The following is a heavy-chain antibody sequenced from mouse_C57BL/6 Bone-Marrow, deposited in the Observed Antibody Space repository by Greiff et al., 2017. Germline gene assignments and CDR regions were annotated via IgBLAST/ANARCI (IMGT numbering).Heavy chain of an antibody. CDR3: ARSRGYLWYFDV. D-gene: IGHD2-2*01. CDR2: IRNKANGYTT. CDR1: GFTFTDYY. Sequence: EVKVVESGGGLVQPGGSLSLSCAASGFTFTDYYMSWVRQPPGKALEWLGFIRNKANGYTTEYSASVKGRFTISRDNSQSILYLQMNALRAEDSATYYCARSRGYLWYFDVWGTGTTVTVSS. V-gene: IGHV7-3*01. J-gene: IGHJ1*03.